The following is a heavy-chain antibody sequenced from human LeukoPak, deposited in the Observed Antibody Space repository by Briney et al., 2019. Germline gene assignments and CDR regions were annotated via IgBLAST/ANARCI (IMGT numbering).Heavy chain of an antibody. Sequence: PGGSLRLSCAASGFTFSSYGMHWVRQAPGKGLEWVAVIWYDGSNKYYADSVKGRFTISRDNSKNTLYLQMNSLRAEDTAVYYCARATVSWLSLDYWGQGTLVTVSS. CDR3: ARATVSWLSLDY. V-gene: IGHV3-33*01. CDR2: IWYDGSNK. D-gene: IGHD4-4*01. J-gene: IGHJ4*02. CDR1: GFTFSSYG.